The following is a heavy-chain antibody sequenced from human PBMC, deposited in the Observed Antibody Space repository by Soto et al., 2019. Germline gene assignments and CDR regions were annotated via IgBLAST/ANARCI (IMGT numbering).Heavy chain of an antibody. CDR3: ARTLYGDNVDY. V-gene: IGHV1-3*01. D-gene: IGHD4-17*01. Sequence: ASVKDSCKASGDTFTSYAMHWVRQAPGQRLEWMGWINAGNGNTIYSQKLQGRVTITRNSSISTAYMELSSLRSEDTAVYYCARTLYGDNVDYWGQGTLVTVSS. CDR2: INAGNGNT. J-gene: IGHJ4*02. CDR1: GDTFTSYA.